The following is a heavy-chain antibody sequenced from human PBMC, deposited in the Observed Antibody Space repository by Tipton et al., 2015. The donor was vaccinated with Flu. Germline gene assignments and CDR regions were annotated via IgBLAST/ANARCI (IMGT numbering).Heavy chain of an antibody. V-gene: IGHV3-64D*06. D-gene: IGHD3/OR15-3a*01. CDR2: ISGDETNT. J-gene: IGHJ4*02. CDR1: GFTFSTYA. CDR3: ARVSDWNFGY. Sequence: SLRLSCSASGFTFSTYAMHWVRQAPGKGLEYLSGISGDETNTYYADSVKGRFTISRDNSKNTVYLQMSSLRDEDTAVYYCARVSDWNFGYWGQGTLVTVSS.